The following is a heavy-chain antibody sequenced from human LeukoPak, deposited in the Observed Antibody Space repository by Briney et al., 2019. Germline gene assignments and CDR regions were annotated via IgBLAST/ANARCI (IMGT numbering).Heavy chain of an antibody. CDR2: IGPRDKSI. D-gene: IGHD3-3*01. CDR1: GLTFTDYI. Sequence: AGGSLRLSCVASGLTFTDYIFSWMRQAPGKGLEWVSYIGPRDKSIYYEDSVMGRFTISRDNAQNSVYLQMNSLRAEDTAVYYCARDRSLSGVVIIDFWGQGTLVTVSS. V-gene: IGHV3-11*04. CDR3: ARDRSLSGVVIIDF. J-gene: IGHJ4*02.